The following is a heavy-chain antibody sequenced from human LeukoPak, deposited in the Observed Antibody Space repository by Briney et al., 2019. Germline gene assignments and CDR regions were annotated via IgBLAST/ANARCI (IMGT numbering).Heavy chain of an antibody. CDR3: AKQGYYYDSSGYYYLDY. CDR2: ISGSGGST. Sequence: GGSLRLSCAASGFTFSSYAMSWVRQAPGKGLEWVSAISGSGGSTYHADSVKGRFTISRDNSKNTLYLQMNSLRAEDTAVYYCAKQGYYYDSSGYYYLDYWGQGTLVTVSS. D-gene: IGHD3-22*01. V-gene: IGHV3-23*01. J-gene: IGHJ4*02. CDR1: GFTFSSYA.